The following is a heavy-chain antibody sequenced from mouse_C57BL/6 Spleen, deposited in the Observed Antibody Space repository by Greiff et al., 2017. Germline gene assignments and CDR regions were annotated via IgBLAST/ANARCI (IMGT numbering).Heavy chain of an antibody. Sequence: VQLQQSGPELVKPGASVKISCKASGYSFTDYNMNWVKQSNGKSLEWIGVINPNYGTTSYNQKFKGKGTLTVDQSSSTVYMQIISLTSEDSAVYDCARWAKYCNYGFDYWGQGTTLTVSS. J-gene: IGHJ2*01. V-gene: IGHV1-39*01. CDR3: ARWAKYCNYGFDY. CDR1: GYSFTDYN. CDR2: INPNYGTT. D-gene: IGHD2-1*01.